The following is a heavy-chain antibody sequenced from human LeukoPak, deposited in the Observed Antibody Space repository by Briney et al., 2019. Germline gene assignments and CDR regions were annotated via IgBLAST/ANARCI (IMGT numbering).Heavy chain of an antibody. J-gene: IGHJ4*02. CDR3: ARDLIAVAGAFDY. V-gene: IGHV3-21*01. CDR1: GFTFSAYG. Sequence: PGGSLRLSCATSGFTFSAYGMNWVRQAPGKGLEWVSSISSSSSYIYYADSVKGRFTIFRDNAKNSLYLQMNSLRAEDTAVYYCARDLIAVAGAFDYWGQGTLVTVSS. CDR2: ISSSSSYI. D-gene: IGHD6-19*01.